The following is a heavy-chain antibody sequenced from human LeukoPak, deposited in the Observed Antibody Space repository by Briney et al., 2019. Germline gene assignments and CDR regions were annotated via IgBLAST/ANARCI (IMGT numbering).Heavy chain of an antibody. D-gene: IGHD3-16*01. CDR3: ARDWAPPDY. CDR1: GFAFSDYY. CDR2: ISHGGGTI. Sequence: GGSLRLSCAASGFAFSDYYMSWIRQAPGKGLEWVSYISHGGGTIYYADSVKGRFTISRDNSKNSLYLQVNSLGAEDTAVYYCARDWAPPDYWGQGTLVTVSS. J-gene: IGHJ4*02. V-gene: IGHV3-11*04.